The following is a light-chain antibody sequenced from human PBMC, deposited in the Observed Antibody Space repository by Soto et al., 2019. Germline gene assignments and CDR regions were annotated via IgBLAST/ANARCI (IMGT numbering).Light chain of an antibody. J-gene: IGKJ3*01. CDR2: GAS. Sequence: DIQMTQSQSSLSESVGDRVTITCQSSQALRKYLSWYQQKPGRAPKLLIYGASNLETGVTSRFSGSGYGTDFTFTISSLQTEDIATYYCKHYDQLPPFTFDRGTTVAIK. CDR3: KHYDQLPPFT. CDR1: QALRKY. V-gene: IGKV1-33*01.